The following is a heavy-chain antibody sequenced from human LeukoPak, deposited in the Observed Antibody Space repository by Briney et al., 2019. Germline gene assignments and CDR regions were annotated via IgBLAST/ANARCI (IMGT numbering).Heavy chain of an antibody. CDR1: GGSISSYY. CDR3: ARQEQQLIYNWFDP. D-gene: IGHD6-13*01. V-gene: IGHV4-59*01. CDR2: IHYSGST. Sequence: SETLSLTCTVSGGSISSYYWSWIRQPPGKGLEWIGYIHYSGSTNYNPSLKSRVTISVDTSKNQFSLKLSSVTAADTAVYYCARQEQQLIYNWFDPRGQGTLVTVS. J-gene: IGHJ5*02.